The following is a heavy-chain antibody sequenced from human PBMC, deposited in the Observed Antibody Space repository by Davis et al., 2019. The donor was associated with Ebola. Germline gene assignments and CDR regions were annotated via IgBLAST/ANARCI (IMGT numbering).Heavy chain of an antibody. CDR1: GFTFSRSW. CDR3: ARETSTGWLAQGY. J-gene: IGHJ4*02. V-gene: IGHV3-74*01. D-gene: IGHD3-22*01. Sequence: GESLKISCLASGFTFSRSWMHWVRQAPGKGLVWVSRINSDGTNTSCADSVKGRFIISRDNAKNTLYLQMNSLRAEDTAVYYCARETSTGWLAQGYWGQGTLVTVSS. CDR2: INSDGTNT.